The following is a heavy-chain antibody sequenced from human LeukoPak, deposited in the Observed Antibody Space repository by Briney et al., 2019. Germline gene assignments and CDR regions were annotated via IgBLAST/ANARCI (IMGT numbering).Heavy chain of an antibody. D-gene: IGHD4-17*01. CDR3: AKDKTTVTPRGLDI. CDR2: ISGSGGST. V-gene: IGHV3-23*01. Sequence: GGSLRLSCAASGFTFSSYAISWVRQAPGKGLDWVSAISGSGGSTYYADSVRGRFTISRDNSKNTLFLQMNSLRAEDTAVYYCAKDKTTVTPRGLDIWGQGTMVTVSS. J-gene: IGHJ3*02. CDR1: GFTFSSYA.